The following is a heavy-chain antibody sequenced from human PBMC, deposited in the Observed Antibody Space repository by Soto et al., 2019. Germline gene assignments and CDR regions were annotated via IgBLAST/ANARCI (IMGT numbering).Heavy chain of an antibody. D-gene: IGHD3-3*02. Sequence: QVQLVQSGAEVKKPGASVKVSCKASGYTFTGYYIHWMRQAPGQGLEWMGWINPNSGGTNYAQKFQGWVTMTRDTSITTVYMELGRLRSDETAVYYCAITMHFWSGNDAFDIWGQGTMVNVSS. CDR3: AITMHFWSGNDAFDI. V-gene: IGHV1-2*04. CDR2: INPNSGGT. J-gene: IGHJ3*02. CDR1: GYTFTGYY.